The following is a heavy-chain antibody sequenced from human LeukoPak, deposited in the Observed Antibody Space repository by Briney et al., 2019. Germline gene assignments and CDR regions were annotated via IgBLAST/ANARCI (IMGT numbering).Heavy chain of an antibody. CDR3: ARRIYCTGGECYDGWFDP. CDR2: IIPIFDVT. J-gene: IGHJ5*02. Sequence: GASVKVSCKASGDSLSSHELSWVRQAPGQGLEWMGRIIPIFDVTTYAQKFQGRVTITADKSTSTAYMEPRSLRSEDTAVYYCARRIYCTGGECYDGWFDPWGQGTLVTVSS. D-gene: IGHD2-8*02. CDR1: GDSLSSHE. V-gene: IGHV1-69*04.